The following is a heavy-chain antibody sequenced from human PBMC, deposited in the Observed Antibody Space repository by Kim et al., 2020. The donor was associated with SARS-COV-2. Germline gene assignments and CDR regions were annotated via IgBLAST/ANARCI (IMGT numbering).Heavy chain of an antibody. J-gene: IGHJ4*02. Sequence: ADPGKGRFTISRDQSKNPLYLQMNSLRAEDTALYYCAKVGTTSSTYFDYWGQGTLVTVSS. V-gene: IGHV3-23*01. D-gene: IGHD2-2*01. CDR3: AKVGTTSSTYFDY.